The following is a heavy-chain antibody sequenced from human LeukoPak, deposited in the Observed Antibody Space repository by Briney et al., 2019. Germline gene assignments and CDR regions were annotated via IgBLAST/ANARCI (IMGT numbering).Heavy chain of an antibody. Sequence: PGGSLRLSCAASGFTFSDYYMSWIHQAPRKGLEWVSYISSSGSTIYYADSVKGRFTISRDNAKNSLYLQMNSLRAEDTAVYYCARDGSPEMATANFDYWGQGTLVTVSS. V-gene: IGHV3-11*01. D-gene: IGHD5-24*01. CDR3: ARDGSPEMATANFDY. CDR2: ISSSGSTI. J-gene: IGHJ4*02. CDR1: GFTFSDYY.